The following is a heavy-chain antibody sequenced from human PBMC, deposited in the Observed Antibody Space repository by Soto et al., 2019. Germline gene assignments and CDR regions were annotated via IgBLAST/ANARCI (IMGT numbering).Heavy chain of an antibody. CDR3: AKAAYYDFWSGYVPQH. CDR2: ISGSGGST. J-gene: IGHJ1*01. Sequence: GGSLRLSCAASGFTFSSYAMSWVRQAPGKGLEWVSAISGSGGSTYYADSVKGRFTISGDNSKNTLYLQMNSLRAEDTAVYYCAKAAYYDFWSGYVPQHWGQGTLVTVSS. V-gene: IGHV3-23*01. D-gene: IGHD3-3*01. CDR1: GFTFSSYA.